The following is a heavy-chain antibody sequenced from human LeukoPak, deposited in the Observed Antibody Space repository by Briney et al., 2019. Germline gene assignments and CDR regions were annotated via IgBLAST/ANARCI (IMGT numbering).Heavy chain of an antibody. V-gene: IGHV4-59*11. D-gene: IGHD4-17*01. CDR2: IYYSGST. Sequence: PSETLSLTCSVSGGSISSHYWSWIRQPPGKGLEWIGCIYYSGSTKYNPSLKSRVTISVDTSKNQFSLKLSSVTAADTAVYYCARGGTTVTPGLLWFDPWGQGTLVTVSS. J-gene: IGHJ5*02. CDR3: ARGGTTVTPGLLWFDP. CDR1: GGSISSHY.